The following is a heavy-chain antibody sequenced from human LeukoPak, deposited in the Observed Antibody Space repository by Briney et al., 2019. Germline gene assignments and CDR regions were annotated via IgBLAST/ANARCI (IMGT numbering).Heavy chain of an antibody. V-gene: IGHV3-21*06. CDR2: LSSRGSYI. J-gene: IGHJ4*02. CDR3: AREKLDTRGYVDY. Sequence: GGSLRLSCAASGFTFSGYSMNWVRQAPGKGLEWVSSLSSRGSYIYYADSVKGRFTISRDNAKNLLYLQMNSLRAEDTAVYYCAREKLDTRGYVDYWGQGTLVTVSS. D-gene: IGHD3-22*01. CDR1: GFTFSGYS.